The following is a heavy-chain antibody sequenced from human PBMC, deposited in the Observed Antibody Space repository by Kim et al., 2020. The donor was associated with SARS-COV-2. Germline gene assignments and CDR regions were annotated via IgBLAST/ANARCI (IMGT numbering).Heavy chain of an antibody. V-gene: IGHV3-9*01. Sequence: SVKGRFPITRDNAKSSLYLQMNSLRAEDTALYYCAKGGSGWHYYYYGMDVWGQGTTVTVSS. D-gene: IGHD6-19*01. CDR3: AKGGSGWHYYYYGMDV. J-gene: IGHJ6*02.